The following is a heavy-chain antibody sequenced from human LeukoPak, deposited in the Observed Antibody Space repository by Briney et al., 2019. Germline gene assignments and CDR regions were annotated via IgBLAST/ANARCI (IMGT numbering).Heavy chain of an antibody. D-gene: IGHD3-10*01. J-gene: IGHJ4*02. V-gene: IGHV4-30-2*01. Sequence: SQTLSLTCAVSGGSISSGGYSWSWIRQPPGKGLEWIGYIYHSGSTYYNPSLKSRVTISVDRPKNQFSLKLSSVTAADTAVYYCASRWFGGRNIDYWGQGTLVTVSS. CDR1: GGSISSGGYS. CDR3: ASRWFGGRNIDY. CDR2: IYHSGST.